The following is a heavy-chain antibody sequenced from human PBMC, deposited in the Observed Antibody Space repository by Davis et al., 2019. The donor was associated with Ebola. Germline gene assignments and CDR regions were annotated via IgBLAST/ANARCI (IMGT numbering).Heavy chain of an antibody. CDR1: GFTFSSYG. J-gene: IGHJ6*02. CDR3: ARDQGYDFWSGYYHYYYYGMDV. Sequence: GESLKISCAASGFTFSSYGMHWVRQAPGKGLEWVAVISYDGSNKYYADSVKGRFTISRDNSKNTLYLQMNSLRAEDTAVYYCARDQGYDFWSGYYHYYYYGMDVWGQGTTVTVSS. V-gene: IGHV3-30*03. CDR2: ISYDGSNK. D-gene: IGHD3-3*01.